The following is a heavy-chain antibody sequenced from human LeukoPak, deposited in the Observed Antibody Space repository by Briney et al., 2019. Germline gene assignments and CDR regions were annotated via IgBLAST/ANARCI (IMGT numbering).Heavy chain of an antibody. J-gene: IGHJ4*02. CDR3: ARAGTTVVSTAYY. D-gene: IGHD4-23*01. Sequence: ASVKVSCKASGYTFTSYYMHWVRQAPGQGLEWMGIINPSGGSTSYAQKFQGRLTMTRDTSTRTVNMELSSLRSEDTAVYYCARAGTTVVSTAYYWGQGTLVTVSS. CDR2: INPSGGST. CDR1: GYTFTSYY. V-gene: IGHV1-46*01.